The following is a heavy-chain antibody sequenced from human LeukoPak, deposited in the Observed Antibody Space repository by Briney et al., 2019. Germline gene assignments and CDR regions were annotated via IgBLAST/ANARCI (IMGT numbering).Heavy chain of an antibody. CDR1: GFTFSSYW. V-gene: IGHV3-7*01. CDR3: ARETYYYDS. D-gene: IGHD3-22*01. CDR2: IKQDGSEK. Sequence: HPGGSLRLSCGASGFTFSSYWMSWVRQAPGKGLEWVANIKQDGSEKYYVDSVKGRFTISRDNAKNSLYLQMNSLRAEDTAVYYCARETYYYDSWGQGTLVTVSS. J-gene: IGHJ4*02.